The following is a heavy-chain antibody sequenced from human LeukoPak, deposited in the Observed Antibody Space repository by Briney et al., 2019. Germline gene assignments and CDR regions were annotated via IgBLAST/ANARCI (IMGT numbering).Heavy chain of an antibody. V-gene: IGHV3-53*01. CDR1: GFTVSSNY. CDR3: ARVSAGYSSGWYHFDH. Sequence: GGSLRLSCAASGFTVSSNYMSWVRQAPGKGLEWVSVIHSGGYTEYADSVKGRFTISRDNSKNTLYLQMNSLRAEDTAVYYCARVSAGYSSGWYHFDHWGQGTLVTVSS. CDR2: IHSGGYT. D-gene: IGHD6-19*01. J-gene: IGHJ4*02.